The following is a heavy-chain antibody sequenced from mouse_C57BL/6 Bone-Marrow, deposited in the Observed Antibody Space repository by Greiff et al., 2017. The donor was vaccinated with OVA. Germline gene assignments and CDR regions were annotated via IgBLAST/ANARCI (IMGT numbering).Heavy chain of an antibody. D-gene: IGHD2-5*01. CDR1: GYTFTDYY. CDR3: ARPYYSNYEGAMDY. V-gene: IGHV1-26*01. J-gene: IGHJ4*01. Sequence: EVQLQQSGPELVKPGASVKISCKASGYTFTDYYMNWVKQSHGKSLEWIGDINPNNGGTSYNQKFKGKATLTVDKSSSTAYMELRSLTSEDSAVYYCARPYYSNYEGAMDYWGQGTSVTVSS. CDR2: INPNNGGT.